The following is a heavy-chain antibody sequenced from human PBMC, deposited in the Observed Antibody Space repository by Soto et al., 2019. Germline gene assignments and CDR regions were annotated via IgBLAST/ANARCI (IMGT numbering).Heavy chain of an antibody. V-gene: IGHV1-69*01. CDR2: IIPISGTA. J-gene: IGHJ6*02. CDR1: GGTFSSYA. Sequence: QVQLVQSGAEVKKPGSSVKVSCKASGGTFSSYAISWVRQAPGQGLEWMGGIIPISGTANYAQKFQGRVTITADESTSTAYMELSSLRAEDTAVYYCARSQGSSTCLEIYYYYYYGMDVGGQGTTVTVSS. CDR3: ARSQGSSTCLEIYYYYYYGMDV. D-gene: IGHD2-2*01.